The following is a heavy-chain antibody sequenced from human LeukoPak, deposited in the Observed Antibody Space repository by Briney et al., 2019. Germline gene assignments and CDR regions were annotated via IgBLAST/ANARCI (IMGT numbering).Heavy chain of an antibody. V-gene: IGHV3-11*01. CDR1: GFTFSDYY. J-gene: IGHJ3*02. D-gene: IGHD2-15*01. CDR2: ISSSGSTI. Sequence: PGGSLRLSCAASGFTFSDYYMSWIRQAPGKGLEWVSYISSSGSTIYYADSVKGRFTISRDNAKNSLYLQMNSLRAEDTAVYYCARDYGLSPLDDIVVVVAEGDAFDIWGQGTMVTVSS. CDR3: ARDYGLSPLDDIVVVVAEGDAFDI.